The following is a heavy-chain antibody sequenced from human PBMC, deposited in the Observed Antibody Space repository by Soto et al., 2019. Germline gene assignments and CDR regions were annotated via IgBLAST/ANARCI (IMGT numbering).Heavy chain of an antibody. CDR3: ARDAFSYDYVWGSYRTRYYFYY. D-gene: IGHD3-16*02. CDR1: GFTFSSYG. Sequence: QVQLVESGGGVVQPGRSLRLSCAASGFTFSSYGMHWVRQAPGKGLEWVAVIWYDGSNKYYADSVKGRFTISRDNSKNALYLQMNSLRVADTAVYYCARDAFSYDYVWGSYRTRYYFYYWGQGTLVTVSS. CDR2: IWYDGSNK. J-gene: IGHJ4*02. V-gene: IGHV3-33*01.